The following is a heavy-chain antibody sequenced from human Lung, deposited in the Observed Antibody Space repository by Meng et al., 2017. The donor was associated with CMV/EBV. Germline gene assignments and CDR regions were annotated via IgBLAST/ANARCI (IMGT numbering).Heavy chain of an antibody. CDR3: ARVTEYGGNCFDS. D-gene: IGHD4/OR15-4a*01. CDR1: GTSISTSNS. Sequence: VSGTSISTSNSWSWVLQPPGKGLEWIGEVYHSGYTNYNPSLKSRVTMSVDRSKNQFSLKLSSVTAADTAVYYCARVTEYGGNCFDSWGQGTLVTVSS. V-gene: IGHV4-4*02. J-gene: IGHJ4*02. CDR2: VYHSGYT.